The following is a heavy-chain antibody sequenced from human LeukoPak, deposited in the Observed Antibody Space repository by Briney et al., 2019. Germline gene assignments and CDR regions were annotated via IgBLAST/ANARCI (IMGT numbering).Heavy chain of an antibody. CDR3: ARRVQYCSSTSCYTNWFDR. Sequence: SETLSLTCTVSGGSISSSSYYWGWLRHPPGKGLEWIGSIYYSGSTYYNPSLKSRVTISVDTSKNQFSLKLSSVTAADTAVYYCARRVQYCSSTSCYTNWFDRWGQGTLVTVSS. D-gene: IGHD2-2*02. J-gene: IGHJ5*02. V-gene: IGHV4-39*01. CDR1: GGSISSSSYY. CDR2: IYYSGST.